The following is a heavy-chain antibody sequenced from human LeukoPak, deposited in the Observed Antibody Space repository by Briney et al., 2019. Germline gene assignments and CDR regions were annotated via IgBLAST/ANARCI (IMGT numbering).Heavy chain of an antibody. CDR1: GFTFDDYA. V-gene: IGHV3-9*01. D-gene: IGHD4-17*01. CDR3: ARDTTTVTHYYYYGMDV. Sequence: PGWSLRLSCAASGFTFDDYAMHWVRQAPGKGLEWVSGISWSSGDIVYADSVKGRFTISRDNAKNSLYLQMNSLRAEDTAVYYCARDTTTVTHYYYYGMDVWGQGTTVTVSS. CDR2: ISWSSGDI. J-gene: IGHJ6*02.